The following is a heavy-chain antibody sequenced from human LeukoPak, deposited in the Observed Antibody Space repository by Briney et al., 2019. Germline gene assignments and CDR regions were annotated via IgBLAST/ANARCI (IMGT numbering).Heavy chain of an antibody. V-gene: IGHV3-21*01. J-gene: IGHJ4*02. CDR3: ARGLIVVRGGDY. Sequence: PGGSLRLSCAASGFTFSSYFMNWVRQAPGKGLEWVSAISSTSSYIYYADSVKGRFTISRDNAKNSLYLQMNSLRAEDTAVYYCARGLIVVRGGDYWGQGTLVTVSS. CDR1: GFTFSSYF. D-gene: IGHD3-22*01. CDR2: ISSTSSYI.